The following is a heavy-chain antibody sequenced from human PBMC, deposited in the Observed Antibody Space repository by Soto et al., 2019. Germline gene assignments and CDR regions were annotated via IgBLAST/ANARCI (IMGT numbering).Heavy chain of an antibody. D-gene: IGHD4-4*01. J-gene: IGHJ6*01. CDR2: IWYDGSNK. CDR3: AREHEYSNHYYHSYRMDV. V-gene: IGHV3-33*01. Sequence: PGGSLRLSCSASGFTFSSYGMHWVRQAPGKGLEWVAVIWYDGSNKYYVDSVKGRFTISRDNSKNTLYLQMNSLRAEDTAVYYCAREHEYSNHYYHSYRMDVGGQGATATV. CDR1: GFTFSSYG.